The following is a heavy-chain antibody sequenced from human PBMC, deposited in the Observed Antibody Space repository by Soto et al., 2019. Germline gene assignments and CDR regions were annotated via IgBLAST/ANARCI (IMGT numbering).Heavy chain of an antibody. Sequence: ASVKVSCKASGYTFTSYGISWVRQAPGQGLEWMGWISAYNGNTNYAQKLQGRVTMTTDTSTSTAYMELRSLRSDDTAVYYCARGVDTAMVTRTSSRDFDYWGQGTRVIASS. J-gene: IGHJ4*02. V-gene: IGHV1-18*04. CDR1: GYTFTSYG. CDR2: ISAYNGNT. CDR3: ARGVDTAMVTRTSSRDFDY. D-gene: IGHD5-18*01.